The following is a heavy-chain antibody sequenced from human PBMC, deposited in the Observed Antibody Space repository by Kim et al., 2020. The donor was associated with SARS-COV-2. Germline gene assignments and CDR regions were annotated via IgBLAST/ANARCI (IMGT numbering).Heavy chain of an antibody. D-gene: IGHD5-18*01. CDR1: GFTFSSYA. J-gene: IGHJ2*01. V-gene: IGHV3-23*03. CDR2: IYSGGSST. CDR3: AKVGSGYSYGNYAHWYFDL. Sequence: GGSLRLSCAASGFTFSSYAMSWVRQAPGKGLEWVSVIYSGGSSTYYADSVKGRFTISRDNSKNTLYLQMNSLRAEDTAVYYCAKVGSGYSYGNYAHWYFDLWGRGTLVTVSS.